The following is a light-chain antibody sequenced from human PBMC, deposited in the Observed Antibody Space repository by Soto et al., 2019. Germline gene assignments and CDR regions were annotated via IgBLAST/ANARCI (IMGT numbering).Light chain of an antibody. J-gene: IGKJ1*01. V-gene: IGKV1-39*01. CDR1: QSISSY. CDR2: AAS. CDR3: QQSYSIPWT. Sequence: DIHMTQSPSSVSASVLDIVTITFLASQSISSYLNWYQQKPGKAPKVLIYAASSLQSGVPSRFSGSGSGTDFTLTISSLQPEDFATYYCQQSYSIPWTFGQGTKVDIK.